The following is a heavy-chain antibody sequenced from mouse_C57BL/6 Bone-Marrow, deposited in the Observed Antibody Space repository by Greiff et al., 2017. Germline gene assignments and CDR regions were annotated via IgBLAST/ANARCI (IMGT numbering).Heavy chain of an antibody. D-gene: IGHD1-1*01. CDR2: ISNGGGST. CDR3: ARQRITTVVDWYFDV. CDR1: GFTFSDYY. Sequence: VQLVESGGGLVQPGGSLKLSCAASGFTFSDYYMYWVRQTPEKRLEWVAYISNGGGSTYYPDTVKGRFTISRDNAKNTLYLQMSRLKSEDTAMYYCARQRITTVVDWYFDVWGTGTTVTVSS. J-gene: IGHJ1*03. V-gene: IGHV5-12*01.